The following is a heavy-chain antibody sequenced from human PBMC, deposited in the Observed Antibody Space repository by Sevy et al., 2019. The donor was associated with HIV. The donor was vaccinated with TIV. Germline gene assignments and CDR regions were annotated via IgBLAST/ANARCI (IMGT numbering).Heavy chain of an antibody. D-gene: IGHD3-10*01. Sequence: GGSLRLSCAAAGFTFSDYWMSWVRQAPGKGLEWVANIKKDGSEKYYVDSVRGRLTISRDNAKNSLYLQMSSLRAEDTAMYFCAGHFYGGFDHDSDCWGQGTLVTVSS. V-gene: IGHV3-7*01. CDR2: IKKDGSEK. CDR1: GFTFSDYW. J-gene: IGHJ4*02. CDR3: AGHFYGGFDHDSDC.